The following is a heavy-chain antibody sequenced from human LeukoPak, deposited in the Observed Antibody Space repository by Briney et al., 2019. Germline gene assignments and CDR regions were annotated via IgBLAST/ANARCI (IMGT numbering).Heavy chain of an antibody. J-gene: IGHJ4*02. D-gene: IGHD3/OR15-3a*01. Sequence: NPGGSLRLSCAASEFTFSDYYMSWIRQAPGKGLEWVSYIRTTADIIYYADSVKGRFTISRDNAKNSLYLQMNSLRAEDTATYYCATGGLGKILFSYWGQGTLVAVSS. CDR2: IRTTADII. CDR1: EFTFSDYY. V-gene: IGHV3-11*01. CDR3: ATGGLGKILFSY.